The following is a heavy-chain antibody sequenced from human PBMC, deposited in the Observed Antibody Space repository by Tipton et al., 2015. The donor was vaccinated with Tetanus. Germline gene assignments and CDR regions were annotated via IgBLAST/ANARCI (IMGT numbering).Heavy chain of an antibody. Sequence: SLRLSCAASGFTFSTYAMTWVRQAPGKGLEWVSAISGSGGSTYYGDSVKGRFTISRDNSKNTLFLQMNSLTVEDTAIYYCAKDKLRDLHQYNWFNPWGQGTLVTVSS. CDR1: GFTFSTYA. V-gene: IGHV3-23*01. CDR2: ISGSGGST. CDR3: AKDKLRDLHQYNWFNP. D-gene: IGHD1-7*01. J-gene: IGHJ5*02.